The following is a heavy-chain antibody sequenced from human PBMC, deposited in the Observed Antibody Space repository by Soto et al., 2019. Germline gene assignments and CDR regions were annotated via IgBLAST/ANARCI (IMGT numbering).Heavy chain of an antibody. CDR2: IKQDGSEK. CDR1: GFTFSSYW. CDR3: ARDSYQYYYDSSGTFDY. Sequence: GGSLRLSCAASGFTFSSYWMSWVRQAPGKGLEWVANIKQDGSEKYYVDSVKGRFTISRDNAKNSLYLQMNSLRAEDTAVYYCARDSYQYYYDSSGTFDYWGQGTLVTVSS. V-gene: IGHV3-7*01. J-gene: IGHJ4*02. D-gene: IGHD3-22*01.